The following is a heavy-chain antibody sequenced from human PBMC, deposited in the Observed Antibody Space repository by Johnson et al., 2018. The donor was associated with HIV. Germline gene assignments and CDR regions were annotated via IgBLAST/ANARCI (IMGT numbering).Heavy chain of an antibody. CDR1: GFTVSSYY. D-gene: IGHD2-2*01. CDR2: IYSGGST. Sequence: MLLVESGGGLVQPGGSLRLSCAASGFTVSSYYMSWVRQAPGKGLEWVSVIYSGGSTYYADSLKGRFTISRDNSNNMVYLQMNSLRAEDTALDDCAREGMGGDIVVVPAARGAFDIWGQGTMVTVSS. V-gene: IGHV3-53*01. CDR3: AREGMGGDIVVVPAARGAFDI. J-gene: IGHJ3*02.